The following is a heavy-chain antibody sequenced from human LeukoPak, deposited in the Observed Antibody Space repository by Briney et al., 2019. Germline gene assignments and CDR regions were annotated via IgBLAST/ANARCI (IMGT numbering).Heavy chain of an antibody. CDR1: GGTFSSYA. J-gene: IGHJ5*02. D-gene: IGHD4-11*01. Sequence: ASVKVSCKASGGTFSSYAISWVRQAPGQGLEWMGWINPNSGGTNYAQKFQGRVTMTRDTSISTAYMELSRLRSDDTAVYYCASMTTVTTGFDPWGQGTLVTVSS. V-gene: IGHV1-2*02. CDR3: ASMTTVTTGFDP. CDR2: INPNSGGT.